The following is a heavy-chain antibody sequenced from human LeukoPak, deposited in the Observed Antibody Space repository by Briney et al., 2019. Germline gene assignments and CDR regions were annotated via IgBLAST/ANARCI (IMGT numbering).Heavy chain of an antibody. Sequence: GGSLRLSCAASGFTFSSYSMNWVRQAPGKGLEWVSSISSSSSYIYYADSVKGRFTISRDNAKNSLYLQMNSLRAEDTAVYYCAREDVDTASGDYWGQGTLVTVSS. CDR3: AREDVDTASGDY. CDR1: GFTFSSYS. D-gene: IGHD5-18*01. CDR2: ISSSSSYI. V-gene: IGHV3-21*01. J-gene: IGHJ4*02.